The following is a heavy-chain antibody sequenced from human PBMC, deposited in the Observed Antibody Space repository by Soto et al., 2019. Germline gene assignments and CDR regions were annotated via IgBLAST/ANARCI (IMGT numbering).Heavy chain of an antibody. D-gene: IGHD1-20*01. J-gene: IGHJ4*02. CDR3: AGRYFTGVFDY. Sequence: SETLSLTCTVSGGSISSSSYYWGWIRQPPGKGLEWIGSIYYSGNTYYNTSLKSRVTISVDTSKNQFSLKLSSVTAADTAVYYCAGRYFTGVFDYWGQGTLVTVSS. CDR1: GGSISSSSYY. V-gene: IGHV4-39*01. CDR2: IYYSGNT.